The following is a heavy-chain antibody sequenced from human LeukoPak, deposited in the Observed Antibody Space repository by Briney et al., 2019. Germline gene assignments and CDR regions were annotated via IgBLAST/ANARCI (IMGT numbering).Heavy chain of an antibody. CDR3: ARGAEYYYDSSGYFPFDY. CDR2: INHSGST. V-gene: IGHV4-34*01. J-gene: IGHJ4*02. CDR1: GGSFSGYY. D-gene: IGHD3-22*01. Sequence: PSETLSLTCAVYGGSFSGYYWSWIRQPPGKGLEWIGEINHSGSTNYNPSLKSRVTISVDTSKNQFSLKLSSVTAADTAVYYCARGAEYYYDSSGYFPFDYWGQGTLVTVSS.